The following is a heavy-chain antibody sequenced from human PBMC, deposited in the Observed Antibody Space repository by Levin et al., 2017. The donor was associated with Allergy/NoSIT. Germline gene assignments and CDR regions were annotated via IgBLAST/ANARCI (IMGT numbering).Heavy chain of an antibody. J-gene: IGHJ4*02. CDR2: INPNSGGT. Sequence: ASVKVSCKASGYTFIDYYIHWVRQAPGQGLEWMGWINPNSGGTTYAQKFQGRVTMTRDTSISTAYMEVTRLRSDDTAVYFCARDADSGWQIPFDYWGRGTLVTVSS. D-gene: IGHD6-19*01. V-gene: IGHV1-2*02. CDR1: GYTFIDYY. CDR3: ARDADSGWQIPFDY.